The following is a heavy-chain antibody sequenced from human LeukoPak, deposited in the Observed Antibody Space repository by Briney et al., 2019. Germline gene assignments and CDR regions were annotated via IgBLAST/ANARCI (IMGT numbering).Heavy chain of an antibody. CDR1: GGSFSGYY. D-gene: IGHD3-16*02. CDR3: ARAEIKLYNQRRYYFDY. Sequence: SETLSLTCAVYGGSFSGYYLSWIRQPPGKGLEWIGEINHSGSTNYNPSLKSRVTISVDTSKNQFSLKLSSVTAADTAVYYCARAEIKLYNQRRYYFDYWGQGTLVTVSS. V-gene: IGHV4-34*01. J-gene: IGHJ4*02. CDR2: INHSGST.